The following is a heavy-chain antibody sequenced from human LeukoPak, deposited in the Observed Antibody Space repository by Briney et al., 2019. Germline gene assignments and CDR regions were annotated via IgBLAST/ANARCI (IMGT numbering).Heavy chain of an antibody. Sequence: ASVNVSCKASGYTLISYGISWVRQAPGHGLEWMGWVSGHNGDTNYAQKVQGRVTMTTDTSTSTAYMELRNLRSDDTAVYYCARRAGALNPFDYWGQGTLVTVSS. CDR2: VSGHNGDT. D-gene: IGHD1-14*01. CDR3: ARRAGALNPFDY. J-gene: IGHJ4*02. CDR1: GYTLISYG. V-gene: IGHV1-18*01.